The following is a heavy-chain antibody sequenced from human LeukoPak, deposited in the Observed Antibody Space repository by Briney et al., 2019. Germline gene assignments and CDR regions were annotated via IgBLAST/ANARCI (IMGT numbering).Heavy chain of an antibody. V-gene: IGHV3-30-3*01. D-gene: IGHD3-9*01. CDR2: ISYDGSNK. J-gene: IGHJ4*02. CDR3: ARAGLRYFDWLLWGFDY. CDR1: GFTFSSYA. Sequence: GGSLRLSCAASGFTFSSYAMHWVRQAPGKGLEWVAVISYDGSNKYYADSVKGRFTISRDNSKNTLYLQVNSLRAEDTAVYYCARAGLRYFDWLLWGFDYWGQGTLVTVSS.